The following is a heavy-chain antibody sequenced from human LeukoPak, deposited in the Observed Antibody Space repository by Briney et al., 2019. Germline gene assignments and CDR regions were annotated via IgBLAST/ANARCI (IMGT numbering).Heavy chain of an antibody. CDR2: IRSRSSYI. CDR3: VRDRSGSYPYYFDF. Sequence: GGSLRLSCAASGFTFSDYSMNWVRQPPGKGLEWVSSIRSRSSYISYADSVKGRFTISRDNAKNSLYLEMNSLRAEDTAVYYCVRDRSGSYPYYFDFWGQGTLLTASS. CDR1: GFTFSDYS. D-gene: IGHD1-26*01. J-gene: IGHJ4*02. V-gene: IGHV3-21*01.